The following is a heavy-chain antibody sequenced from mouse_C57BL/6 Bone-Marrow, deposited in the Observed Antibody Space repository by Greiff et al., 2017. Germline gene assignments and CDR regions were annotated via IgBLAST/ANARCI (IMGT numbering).Heavy chain of an antibody. J-gene: IGHJ3*01. V-gene: IGHV1-55*01. Sequence: QVQLQQPGAELVKPGASVKMSCKASGYTFTSYWITWVKQRPGQGLEWIGDIYPGSGSTNYNEKFKSKATLTVDTSSSTAYMQLSSLTSEDSAVYYCASDPGPHYCGSSYEVAYWGQGTLVTVSA. CDR1: GYTFTSYW. CDR3: ASDPGPHYCGSSYEVAY. CDR2: IYPGSGST. D-gene: IGHD1-1*01.